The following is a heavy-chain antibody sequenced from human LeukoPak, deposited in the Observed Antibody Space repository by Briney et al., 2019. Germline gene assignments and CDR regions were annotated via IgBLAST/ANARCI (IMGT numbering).Heavy chain of an antibody. Sequence: ASVKVSCKASGYTFTSYDINWVRQATGQGLEWMGWMNPNSGNTGYAQKFQGSVTMTRNTSISTAYMELSSLRSEDTAVYYCQIYSSSPRDFDYWGQGTLVTVSS. CDR1: GYTFTSYD. CDR2: MNPNSGNT. CDR3: QIYSSSPRDFDY. D-gene: IGHD6-6*01. J-gene: IGHJ4*02. V-gene: IGHV1-8*01.